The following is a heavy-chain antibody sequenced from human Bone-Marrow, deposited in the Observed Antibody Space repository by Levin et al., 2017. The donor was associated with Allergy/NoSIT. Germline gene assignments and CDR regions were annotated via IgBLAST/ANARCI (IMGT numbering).Heavy chain of an antibody. Sequence: ASVKVSCKASGYTFTGYYMHWVRQAPGQGLEWMGWINPNSGGTNYAQKFQGRVTMTRDTSISTAYMELSRLRSDDTAVYYCARESRSSSSRWFDPWGQGTLVTVSS. D-gene: IGHD6-6*01. CDR3: ARESRSSSSRWFDP. J-gene: IGHJ5*02. CDR1: GYTFTGYY. CDR2: INPNSGGT. V-gene: IGHV1-2*02.